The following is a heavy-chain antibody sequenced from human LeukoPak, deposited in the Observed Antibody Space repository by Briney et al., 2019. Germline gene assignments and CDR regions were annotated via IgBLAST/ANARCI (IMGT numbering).Heavy chain of an antibody. D-gene: IGHD3-22*01. CDR2: TYYRSKWYN. J-gene: IGHJ4*02. Sequence: SQTLSLTCAISGDIVSSNSATWDWIRQSPSRGLEWLGRTYYRSKWYNDYAVSVKSRVTINPDTSKNQFSLQLNSVTPEDTAVYYCAREGSDGYLFDYWGQGSLVIVSS. CDR3: AREGSDGYLFDY. V-gene: IGHV6-1*01. CDR1: GDIVSSNSAT.